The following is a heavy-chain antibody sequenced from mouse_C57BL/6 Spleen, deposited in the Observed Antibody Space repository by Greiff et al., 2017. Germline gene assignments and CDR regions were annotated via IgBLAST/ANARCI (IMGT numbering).Heavy chain of an antibody. CDR3: ARNSLYDGSYGGYFDI. CDR1: GFTFSDYY. Sequence: EVQVVESEGGLVQPGSSMKLSCTASGFTFSDYYMAWVRQVPEKGLEWVANINYDGSSTYYLDPLKSRFTISRDNAKNILYLQMSSLKSEDTATYYCARNSLYDGSYGGYFDIWGTGTTVTVSS. V-gene: IGHV5-16*01. D-gene: IGHD2-3*01. CDR2: INYDGSST. J-gene: IGHJ1*03.